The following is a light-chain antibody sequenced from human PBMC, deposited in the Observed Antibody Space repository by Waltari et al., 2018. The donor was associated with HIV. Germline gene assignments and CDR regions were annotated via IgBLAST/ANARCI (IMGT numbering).Light chain of an antibody. Sequence: QSALTQPASVSGSPGQSITISCTGTSSNVGSYNLVSWYQQHPGIAPKLMIYEVSKRPSGVSNRFSGSKSGNTASLTISVLQAEDEADYYCCSYTGTNPFLLFGGGTKLTVL. J-gene: IGLJ2*01. CDR2: EVS. CDR3: CSYTGTNPFLL. V-gene: IGLV2-23*02. CDR1: SSNVGSYNL.